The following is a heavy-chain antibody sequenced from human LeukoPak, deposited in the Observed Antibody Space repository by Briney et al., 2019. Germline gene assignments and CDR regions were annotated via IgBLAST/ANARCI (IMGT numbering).Heavy chain of an antibody. CDR1: GFTFSSYV. Sequence: AGGSLRLSCAASGFTFSSYVMHWVRQAPGKGLEWVSTITGSGGTTYYADSVKGRFTISRDNSKNTLYLQMDSLRAEDTAVYYCAKDQDHLDAFWSDYNVDWFDPWGQGTLVTVSS. CDR3: AKDQDHLDAFWSDYNVDWFDP. CDR2: ITGSGGTT. J-gene: IGHJ5*02. D-gene: IGHD3-3*01. V-gene: IGHV3-23*01.